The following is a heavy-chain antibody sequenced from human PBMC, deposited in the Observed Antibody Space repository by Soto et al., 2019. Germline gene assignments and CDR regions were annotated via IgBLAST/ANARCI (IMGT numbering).Heavy chain of an antibody. CDR2: ISFNGLSQ. CDR3: ARGGRGLRGAFDV. Sequence: QELLVESGGGVVQPGRSLRLSCAASGFTFSSFAMQWVRQAPGKGLEWVSVISFNGLSQFYPDSIRGRFTISRDNSKNTLYLQLDSLRPDDTAVYYCARGGRGLRGAFDVWGQGTEVSVS. D-gene: IGHD3-16*01. CDR1: GFTFSSFA. V-gene: IGHV3-30*03. J-gene: IGHJ3*01.